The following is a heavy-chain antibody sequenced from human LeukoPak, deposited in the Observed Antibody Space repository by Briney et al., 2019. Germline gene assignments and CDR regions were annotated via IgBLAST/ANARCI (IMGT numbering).Heavy chain of an antibody. J-gene: IGHJ4*02. CDR3: ARNASDSGTSYFDY. D-gene: IGHD1-26*01. V-gene: IGHV4-39*01. CDR2: IYYSGGT. Sequence: SETLSLTCTVSGGSISRSNYYWGWIRQPPGKGLEWIGSIYYSGGTSYNPSLKSLVTISVDTSKNQFFLKLGSVTAADTAVYYCARNASDSGTSYFDYWGQGTLVTVSS. CDR1: GGSISRSNYY.